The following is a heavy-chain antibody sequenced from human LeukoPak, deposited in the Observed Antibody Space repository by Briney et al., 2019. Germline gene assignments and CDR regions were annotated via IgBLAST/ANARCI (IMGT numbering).Heavy chain of an antibody. J-gene: IGHJ5*02. CDR1: GGSISSYY. CDR3: ARDANWGFGWFDP. D-gene: IGHD7-27*01. V-gene: IGHV4-59*12. CDR2: ICYSGST. Sequence: PSETLSLTCTVSGGSISSYYWSWIRQPPGKGLEWIGYICYSGSTNYNPSLKSRVTISVDTSKNQFSLKLSSVTAADTAVYYCARDANWGFGWFDPWGQGTLVTVSS.